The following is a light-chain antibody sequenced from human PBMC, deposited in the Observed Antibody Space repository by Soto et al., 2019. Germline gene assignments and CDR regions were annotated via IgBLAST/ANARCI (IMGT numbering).Light chain of an antibody. CDR1: QDINNY. J-gene: IGKJ2*01. Sequence: DIQLTQSPSFLSASVGDRVTISCRASQDINNYLAWYQQTPGKAPKLLIYAASTLQWGAPSRFSGSGSGTDFTLTISSLQPEDFATYYCQQLNSYPYTFGQGTKLEIK. CDR3: QQLNSYPYT. CDR2: AAS. V-gene: IGKV1-9*01.